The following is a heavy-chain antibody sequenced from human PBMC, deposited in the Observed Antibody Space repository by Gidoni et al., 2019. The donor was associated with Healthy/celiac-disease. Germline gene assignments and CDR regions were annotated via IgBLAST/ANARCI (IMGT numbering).Heavy chain of an antibody. CDR1: GFPFSSYG. Sequence: QVQLVESGGGVVQPGRSLRLSCAASGFPFSSYGMHWVRQAPGKGLEWVAVIWYDGSNKYYADSVKGRFTISRDNSKNTLYLQMNSLRAEDTAVYYCARDVGSSWYDWVYYYGMDVWGQGTTVTVSS. CDR2: IWYDGSNK. CDR3: ARDVGSSWYDWVYYYGMDV. J-gene: IGHJ6*02. D-gene: IGHD6-13*01. V-gene: IGHV3-33*01.